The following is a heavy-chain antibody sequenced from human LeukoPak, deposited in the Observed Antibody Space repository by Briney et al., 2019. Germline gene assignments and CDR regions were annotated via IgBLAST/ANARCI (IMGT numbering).Heavy chain of an antibody. CDR1: GFSVSTKY. V-gene: IGHV3-53*01. Sequence: GGSPRLSCAASGFSVSTKYMNWVRQAPGKGLEWVSILYSGSDTYYANSVKGRFTISRDSSKNILFLQMNDLRAEDTAVYYCARVGDHFHWYLDLWGRGTLVTVSS. CDR2: LYSGSDT. J-gene: IGHJ2*01. CDR3: ARVGDHFHWYLDL. D-gene: IGHD3-10*01.